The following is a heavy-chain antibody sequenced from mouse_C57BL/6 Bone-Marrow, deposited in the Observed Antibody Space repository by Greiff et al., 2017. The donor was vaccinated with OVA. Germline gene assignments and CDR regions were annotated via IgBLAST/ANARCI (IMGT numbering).Heavy chain of an antibody. D-gene: IGHD1-1*01. Sequence: EVKLVESGGGLVKPGGSLKLSCAASGFTFSSYAMSWVRQTPEKRLEWVATISDGGSYTYYPDNVKGRFTISRDNAKNNLYLQMSHLKSEDTAVYYCARGATTVVGYFDVWGTGTTVTVSA. V-gene: IGHV5-4*03. CDR3: ARGATTVVGYFDV. J-gene: IGHJ1*03. CDR2: ISDGGSYT. CDR1: GFTFSSYA.